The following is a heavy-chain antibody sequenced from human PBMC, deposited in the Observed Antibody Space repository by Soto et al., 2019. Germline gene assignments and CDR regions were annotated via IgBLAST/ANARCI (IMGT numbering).Heavy chain of an antibody. CDR1: GFTFSSYS. V-gene: IGHV3-21*01. CDR2: ISSSSSYI. J-gene: IGHJ4*02. CDR3: ARDGSHNLNYLGQLDY. D-gene: IGHD1-7*01. Sequence: EVQLVESGGGLVKPGGSLRLSCAASGFTFSSYSMNWVRQAPGKGLEWVSSISSSSSYIYYADSVKGRFTISRDNAKNSLYLQMNSLRAEDTAVYYCARDGSHNLNYLGQLDYWGQGTLVTVSS.